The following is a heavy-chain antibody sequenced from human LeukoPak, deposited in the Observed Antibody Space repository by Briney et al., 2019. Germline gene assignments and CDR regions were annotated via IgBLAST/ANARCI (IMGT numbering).Heavy chain of an antibody. J-gene: IGHJ4*02. Sequence: SETLSLTCTVSGGSISSSSYYWGWIRQPPGKGLEWIGSIYYSGSTYYSPSLKSRVTISVDTSKNQFSLKLSSVTAADTAVYYCARDPSGWYGVGGSYFDYWGQGTLVTVSS. CDR1: GGSISSSSYY. D-gene: IGHD6-19*01. CDR3: ARDPSGWYGVGGSYFDY. V-gene: IGHV4-39*07. CDR2: IYYSGST.